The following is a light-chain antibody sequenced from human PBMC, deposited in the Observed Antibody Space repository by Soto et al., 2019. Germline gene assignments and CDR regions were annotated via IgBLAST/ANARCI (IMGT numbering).Light chain of an antibody. CDR2: GAS. V-gene: IGKV3D-20*02. CDR1: QSVSNNY. J-gene: IGKJ5*01. Sequence: EIVLTQSPGTLSLSPGERATLSCRAVQSVSNNYLAWYQQKPGQAPRLLIYGASNRATGIPDRFSGSGSGTDFTLTISRLEPEDFAVYYCQQRSNWPPITFGQGTRLEIK. CDR3: QQRSNWPPIT.